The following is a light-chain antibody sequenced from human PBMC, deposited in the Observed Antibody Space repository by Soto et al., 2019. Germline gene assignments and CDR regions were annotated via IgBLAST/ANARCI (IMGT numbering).Light chain of an antibody. Sequence: DIQMTQSPSSLSASVGDRVTITCRASQGISIYLAWFQQKPGKVPKLLIYAASTLQSGVPSRFSGSGSWTDFTLTISSLQPEDVANYYCQKYNSAPLTFGGGTKVEIK. V-gene: IGKV1-27*01. CDR1: QGISIY. CDR2: AAS. CDR3: QKYNSAPLT. J-gene: IGKJ4*01.